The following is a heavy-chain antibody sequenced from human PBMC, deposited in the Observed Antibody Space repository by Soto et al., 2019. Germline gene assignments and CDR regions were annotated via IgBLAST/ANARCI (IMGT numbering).Heavy chain of an antibody. D-gene: IGHD3-10*02. CDR1: GGSISSGGYY. V-gene: IGHV4-31*03. CDR2: IYYSGST. J-gene: IGHJ4*02. CDR3: ARYVDKGNYFDY. Sequence: SETLSLTCTVSGGSISSGGYYWSWIRQHPGKGLEWIGYIYYSGSTYYNPSLKSRVTISVDTSKNQFSLKLSSVTAADTAVYYCARYVDKGNYFDYWGQGTLVTVSS.